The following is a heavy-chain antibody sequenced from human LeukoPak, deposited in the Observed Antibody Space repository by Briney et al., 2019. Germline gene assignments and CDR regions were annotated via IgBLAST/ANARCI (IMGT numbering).Heavy chain of an antibody. CDR2: ISGSGGST. CDR3: AKDGVNNYYDSSGYYFDY. D-gene: IGHD3-22*01. Sequence: GGSLRLSCVASGFTFSSYAMSWVRQAPGKGLEWVSGISGSGGSTYYADSVKGRFTISRDNSKNTLYLQMSSLRAEDTAVYYCAKDGVNNYYDSSGYYFDYWGQGTLVTVSS. V-gene: IGHV3-23*01. J-gene: IGHJ4*02. CDR1: GFTFSSYA.